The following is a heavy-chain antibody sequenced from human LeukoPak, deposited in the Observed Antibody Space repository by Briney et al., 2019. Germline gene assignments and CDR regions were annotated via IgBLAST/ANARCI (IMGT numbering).Heavy chain of an antibody. CDR2: ISGDGGST. Sequence: GGSLRLSCAASGFTFDDYAMHWVRQAPGKGLEWVSLISGDGGSTYYADSVKGRFTISRDNSKNSLYLQMSSLRTEDTALYYCAKDWGAYYDSSGFYSGDFDYWGQGTLVTVSS. J-gene: IGHJ4*02. CDR3: AKDWGAYYDSSGFYSGDFDY. V-gene: IGHV3-43*02. CDR1: GFTFDDYA. D-gene: IGHD3-22*01.